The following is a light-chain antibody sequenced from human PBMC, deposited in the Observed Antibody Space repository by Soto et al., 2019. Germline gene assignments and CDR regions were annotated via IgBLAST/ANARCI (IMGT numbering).Light chain of an antibody. CDR3: QQYNSYSGT. CDR1: QSMSSW. Sequence: DIQMTQSPSTLSASVGDRVTITCRASQSMSSWLAWYQQKPGKAPKLLIYDASSLESVVPSRFSGSGSGTEFTLTISSLQPDDFANSYCQQYNSYSGTFGQGTKVESK. J-gene: IGKJ1*01. CDR2: DAS. V-gene: IGKV1-5*01.